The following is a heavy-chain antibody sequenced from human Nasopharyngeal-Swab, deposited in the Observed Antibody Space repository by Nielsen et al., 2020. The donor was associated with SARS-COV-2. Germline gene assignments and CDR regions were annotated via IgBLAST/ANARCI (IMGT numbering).Heavy chain of an antibody. CDR3: ARGPTYYDFWSGYYRGWFDP. CDR1: GGSISSYY. V-gene: IGHV4-59*01. CDR2: IYYSGST. Sequence: SETLSLTCTVSGGSISSYYWSWIRQPPGKGLEWIGYIYYSGSTNYNPSLKSRVTISVDTSKNQFSLKLSSMTAADTAVYYCARGPTYYDFWSGYYRGWFDPWGQGTLVTVSS. D-gene: IGHD3-3*01. J-gene: IGHJ5*02.